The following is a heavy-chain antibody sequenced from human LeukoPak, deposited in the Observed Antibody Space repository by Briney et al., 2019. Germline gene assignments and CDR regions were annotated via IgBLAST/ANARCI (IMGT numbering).Heavy chain of an antibody. J-gene: IGHJ4*02. D-gene: IGHD3-10*01. CDR3: ARGGYSYGAYGSGSYRDY. V-gene: IGHV3-30*03. CDR1: GFTFSSYS. CDR2: ISYDGSNK. Sequence: PGGSLGLSCAASGFTFSSYSMNWVRQAPGKGLEWVAVISYDGSNKYYADSVKGRFTISRDNSKNTLYLQMNSLRAEDTAVYYCARGGYSYGAYGSGSYRDYWGQGTLVTVSS.